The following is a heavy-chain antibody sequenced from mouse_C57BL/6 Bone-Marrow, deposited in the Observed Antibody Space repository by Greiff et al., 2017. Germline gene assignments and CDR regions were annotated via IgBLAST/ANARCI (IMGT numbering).Heavy chain of an antibody. CDR1: GYTFTSYT. CDR3: ARCCYYKSCAMGY. D-gene: IGHD2-3*01. V-gene: IGHV1-4*01. Sequence: QVQLQQSGAELARPGASVKMSCKASGYTFTSYTMHWVKQRPGQGLEWIGDINPSSGYTKYNQKFKDKATLTANKSSSTAYMQLSSLTSDDSAIYYCARCCYYKSCAMGYWGQGTSLTVSS. CDR2: INPSSGYT. J-gene: IGHJ4*01.